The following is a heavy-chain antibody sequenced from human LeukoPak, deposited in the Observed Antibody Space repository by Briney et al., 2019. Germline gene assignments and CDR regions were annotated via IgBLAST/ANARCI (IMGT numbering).Heavy chain of an antibody. Sequence: GASVKVSCKASGYTFTSYYMHLVRQAPGPGLELMRIINPSGGSTSYAQKFQGRVTMTRDMSTSTVYMELSSLRSEDTAVYYCARAKFMAAPTGWGQGTLVTVSS. CDR1: GYTFTSYY. CDR3: ARAKFMAAPTG. V-gene: IGHV1-46*01. CDR2: INPSGGST. D-gene: IGHD6-6*01. J-gene: IGHJ4*02.